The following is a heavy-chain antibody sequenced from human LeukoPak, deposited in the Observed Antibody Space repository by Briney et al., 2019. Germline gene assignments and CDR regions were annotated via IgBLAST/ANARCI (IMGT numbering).Heavy chain of an antibody. CDR3: ARRGLRFLESVKYSWFDP. CDR2: INHSGST. V-gene: IGHV4-34*01. J-gene: IGHJ5*02. Sequence: GSLRLSCAASGFTFSSYGMHWVRQPPGKGLEWIGEINHSGSTNYNPSLKSRVTISVDTSKSQFSLKLSSVTAADTAIYFCARRGLRFLESVKYSWFDPWGQGTLVTVSS. CDR1: GFTFSSYG. D-gene: IGHD3-3*01.